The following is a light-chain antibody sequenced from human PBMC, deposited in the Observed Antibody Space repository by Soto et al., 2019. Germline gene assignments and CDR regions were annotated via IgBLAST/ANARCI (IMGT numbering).Light chain of an antibody. Sequence: EIVMTQSPATLSVSPGDRATLSCRASQSVSSNLAWYQQRPGQAPRLLIYGASTRAAGIPARFSGSGFGTEFTLTISSLQSEDFALYYCQQYDNWPPLTFGGGTKVDIK. V-gene: IGKV3-15*01. CDR3: QQYDNWPPLT. CDR1: QSVSSN. J-gene: IGKJ4*01. CDR2: GAS.